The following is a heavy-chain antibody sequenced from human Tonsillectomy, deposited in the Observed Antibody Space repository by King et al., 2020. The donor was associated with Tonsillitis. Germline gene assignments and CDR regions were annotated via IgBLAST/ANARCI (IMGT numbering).Heavy chain of an antibody. CDR2: ISSSSSTI. CDR1: GFTFSSYS. D-gene: IGHD3-3*01. CDR3: ARPSLGVVFGPDAFDI. Sequence: VQLVESGGGLVQPGGSLRLSCAASGFTFSSYSMNWVRQAPGKGLEWVSYISSSSSTIYHADSVKGRFTISRDNAKSSLYLQMNSLRDEDTAVYYCARPSLGVVFGPDAFDIWGEGKMVTVSS. J-gene: IGHJ3*02. V-gene: IGHV3-48*02.